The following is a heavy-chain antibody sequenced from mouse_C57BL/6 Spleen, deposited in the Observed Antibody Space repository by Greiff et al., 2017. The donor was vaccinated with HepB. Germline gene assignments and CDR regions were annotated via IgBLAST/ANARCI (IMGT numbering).Heavy chain of an antibody. CDR2: IYPSDSET. CDR3: ARSGGVAMDY. V-gene: IGHV1-61*01. D-gene: IGHD3-1*01. CDR1: GYTFTSYW. J-gene: IGHJ4*01. Sequence: VQLQQPGAELVRPGSSVKLSCKASGYTFTSYWMDWVKQRPGQGLEGIGNIYPSDSETHYNQKFKDKATLTVDKSSSTAYMQLSSLTSEDSAVYYCARSGGVAMDYWGQGTSVTVSS.